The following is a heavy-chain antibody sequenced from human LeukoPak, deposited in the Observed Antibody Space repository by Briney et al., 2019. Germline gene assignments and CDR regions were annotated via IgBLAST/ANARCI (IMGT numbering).Heavy chain of an antibody. J-gene: IGHJ5*02. CDR3: ASGPSLWDFWSGGWFDP. D-gene: IGHD3-3*01. V-gene: IGHV4-34*01. CDR1: GGSFSGYY. Sequence: SETLSLTCAVYGGSFSGYYWSWICQPPGKGLEWIGEINHSGSTNYNPSLQSGVTISVNKHKNQFHLKLRSVTAADTAVYYCASGPSLWDFWSGGWFDPWGQGTLVTVSS. CDR2: INHSGST.